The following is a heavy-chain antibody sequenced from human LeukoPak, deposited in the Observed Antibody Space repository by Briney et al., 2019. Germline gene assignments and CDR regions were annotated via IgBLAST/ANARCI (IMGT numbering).Heavy chain of an antibody. CDR1: GFTFSSYS. V-gene: IGHV3-21*01. J-gene: IGHJ4*02. CDR3: ARDHRGSNY. Sequence: PGGSLRLSCAASGFTFSSYSMNWVRQAPGEGLEWVSSISSSSSYIYYADSVKGRFTISRDNAKNSLYLQMNSLRAEDTAVYYCARDHRGSNYWGQGTLVTVSS. D-gene: IGHD3-10*01. CDR2: ISSSSSYI.